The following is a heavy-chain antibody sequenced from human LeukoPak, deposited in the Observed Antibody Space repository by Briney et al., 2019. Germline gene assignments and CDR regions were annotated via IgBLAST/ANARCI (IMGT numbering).Heavy chain of an antibody. CDR3: ARGRQIYSGSYSHLNWFDP. Sequence: PGGSLRLSCAASGFTFSSYGMHWVRQAPGKGLEWVAVISYDGSNKYYADSVKGRFTISRDNSKNTLYLQMNSLRAEDTAVYYCARGRQIYSGSYSHLNWFDPWGQGTLVTVSS. CDR2: ISYDGSNK. D-gene: IGHD1-26*01. J-gene: IGHJ5*02. V-gene: IGHV3-30*03. CDR1: GFTFSSYG.